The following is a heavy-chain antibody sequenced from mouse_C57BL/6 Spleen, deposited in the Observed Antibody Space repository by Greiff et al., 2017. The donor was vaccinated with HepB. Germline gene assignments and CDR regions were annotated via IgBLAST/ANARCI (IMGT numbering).Heavy chain of an antibody. Sequence: QVQLQQSGAELMKPGASVKLSCKATGYTFTGYWIEWVKQRPGHGLEWIGEILPGSGSTNYNEKFKGKATFTADTSSNTAYMQLSSLTTEDSAIYYCARGVRDAGGEFAYWGQGTLVTVSA. CDR2: ILPGSGST. V-gene: IGHV1-9*01. D-gene: IGHD5-1*01. CDR3: ARGVRDAGGEFAY. CDR1: GYTFTGYW. J-gene: IGHJ3*01.